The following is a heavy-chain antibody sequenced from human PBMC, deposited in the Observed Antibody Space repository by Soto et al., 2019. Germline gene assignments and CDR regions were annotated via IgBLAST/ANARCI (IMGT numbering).Heavy chain of an antibody. CDR2: ISGSGGST. D-gene: IGHD7-27*01. Sequence: GGSLRLSCAASGCTFSSYAMSWVRQAPGKGLEWVSAISGSGGSTYYADSVKGLFTISRDNSKNTLYLQMNRLRAEDTAAYYCPKDSPTHLCPASTNWGGYFDLWGRGTLVPVSS. CDR1: GCTFSSYA. J-gene: IGHJ2*01. V-gene: IGHV3-23*01. CDR3: PKDSPTHLCPASTNWGGYFDL.